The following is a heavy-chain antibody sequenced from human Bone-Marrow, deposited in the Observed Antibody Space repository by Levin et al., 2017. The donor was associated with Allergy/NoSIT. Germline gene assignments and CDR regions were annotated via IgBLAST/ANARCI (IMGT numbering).Heavy chain of an antibody. V-gene: IGHV1-8*01. D-gene: IGHD5-12*01. Sequence: ASVKVSCKASGYTFTNYDINWVRQATGQGLEWMGWMNPNSGNTGYAQKFQGRVTMTRNTSISTAYMELSSLRSEDTAVYYCARRGDIVTPGKYFQHWGQGTLITVSS. CDR3: ARRGDIVTPGKYFQH. CDR2: MNPNSGNT. J-gene: IGHJ1*01. CDR1: GYTFTNYD.